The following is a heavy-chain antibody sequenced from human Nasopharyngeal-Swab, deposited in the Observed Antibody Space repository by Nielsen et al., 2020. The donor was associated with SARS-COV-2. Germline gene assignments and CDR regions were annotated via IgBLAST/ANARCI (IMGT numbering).Heavy chain of an antibody. Sequence: WARQAPGQGLEWMGWMNPNSGNTGYAQKFQGRVTMTRNTSISTAYMELSSLRSEDTAVYYCARRRPSWYCSSTSCSPEDYWGQGTLVTVSS. D-gene: IGHD2-2*01. CDR3: ARRRPSWYCSSTSCSPEDY. V-gene: IGHV1-8*01. J-gene: IGHJ4*02. CDR2: MNPNSGNT.